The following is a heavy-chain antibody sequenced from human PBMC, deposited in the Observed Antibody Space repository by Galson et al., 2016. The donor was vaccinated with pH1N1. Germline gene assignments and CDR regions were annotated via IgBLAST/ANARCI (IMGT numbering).Heavy chain of an antibody. CDR2: IKQDGSVK. V-gene: IGHV3-7*01. J-gene: IGHJ6*02. Sequence: SLRLSCAASGFTFSSYWMSWVRQAPGKGLEWVADIKQDGSVKYYVDSVKGRFTISRDNAKNSLYLQMNSLTGEDTAVYYCARKGLPDVWGQRTTVTVSS. CDR1: GFTFSSYW. CDR3: ARKGLPDV.